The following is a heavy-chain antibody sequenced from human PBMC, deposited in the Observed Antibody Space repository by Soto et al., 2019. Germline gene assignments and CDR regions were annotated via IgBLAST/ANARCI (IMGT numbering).Heavy chain of an antibody. CDR2: IIPLLRIA. CDR3: AREPPALKGDAYEV. V-gene: IGHV1-69*08. CDR1: GGTFSSYT. J-gene: IGHJ3*01. Sequence: QVQLVQSGAEVKKPGSSVNVSCKASGGTFSSYTISWVRQAPGQGLGWVGRIIPLLRIANYAQKFKGRVTITADRFSGTAYMDLSSLRSDDTAVYYCAREPPALKGDAYEVWGQGTMFIVSS.